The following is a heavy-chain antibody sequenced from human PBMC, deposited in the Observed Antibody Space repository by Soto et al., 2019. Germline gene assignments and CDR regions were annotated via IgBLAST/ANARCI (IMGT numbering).Heavy chain of an antibody. CDR2: VNPDGTIT. D-gene: IGHD3-10*01. Sequence: GGSLRLSCAASGYTFSHYWMHWVRQAPGKGLVWVSRVNPDGTITAYGDSVKGRFTISRDSSKNTLYLQMNSLRAEDTAVYYCAKGAHYHGSGNYFPLDYWGQGSLVTVSS. J-gene: IGHJ4*02. CDR3: AKGAHYHGSGNYFPLDY. V-gene: IGHV3-74*01. CDR1: GYTFSHYW.